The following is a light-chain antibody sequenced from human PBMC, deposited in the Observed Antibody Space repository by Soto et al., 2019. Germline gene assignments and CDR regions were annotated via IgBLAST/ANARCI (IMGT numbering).Light chain of an antibody. CDR2: GAS. J-gene: IGKJ4*01. Sequence: EILMTQSPLTLSVSPGEGATLSCRASQNINSNLAWYQQRPGQAPRVLIYGASSRASGIPDRFSGSGSATDFTLTINRLEPDDFAVYYCQQYKDWPPLTFGGGTRVESK. CDR3: QQYKDWPPLT. V-gene: IGKV3D-15*01. CDR1: QNINSN.